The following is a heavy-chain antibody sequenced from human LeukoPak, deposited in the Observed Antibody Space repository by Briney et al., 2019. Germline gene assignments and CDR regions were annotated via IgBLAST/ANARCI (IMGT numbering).Heavy chain of an antibody. D-gene: IGHD5-12*01. CDR2: ISRDGGST. CDR1: GFTFDDYT. J-gene: IGHJ4*02. Sequence: GGSLRLSCAASGFTFDDYTMHWVRQAPGKGLEWVALISRDGGSTYYADSVKGRFTISRDNAKNSLYLQMNSLRAEDTAVYYCARAVGYSGFSDYWGQGTLVTVSS. V-gene: IGHV3-43*01. CDR3: ARAVGYSGFSDY.